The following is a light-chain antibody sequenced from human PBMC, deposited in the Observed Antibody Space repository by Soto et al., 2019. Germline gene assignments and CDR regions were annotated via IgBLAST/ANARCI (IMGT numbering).Light chain of an antibody. V-gene: IGKV3-15*01. CDR1: RSVSNN. Sequence: EIVMTQSPATLSVSPGERATLSCRASRSVSNNLPWYQQKPGQAPRLLIYAASTRATGIPARFSGSGSGTEFTLTISSLQSEDFAVYYCQHYNNWPPWTFGQGTKVEIK. J-gene: IGKJ1*01. CDR3: QHYNNWPPWT. CDR2: AAS.